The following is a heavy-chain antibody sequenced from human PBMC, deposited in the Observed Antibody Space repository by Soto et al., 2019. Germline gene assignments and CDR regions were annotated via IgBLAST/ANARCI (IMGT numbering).Heavy chain of an antibody. Sequence: GGSLRLSCSASGFTFSSYAMHWVRQAPGKGLEYVSAISSNGGSTYYADSVKGRFTISRDNSKNTLYLQMSSLRAEDTAVYYCVKVVVPAAEHDVWSGPYYYYYGMDVWGQGTTVTVSS. CDR2: ISSNGGST. CDR1: GFTFSSYA. V-gene: IGHV3-64D*08. D-gene: IGHD2-2*01. CDR3: VKVVVPAAEHDVWSGPYYYYYGMDV. J-gene: IGHJ6*02.